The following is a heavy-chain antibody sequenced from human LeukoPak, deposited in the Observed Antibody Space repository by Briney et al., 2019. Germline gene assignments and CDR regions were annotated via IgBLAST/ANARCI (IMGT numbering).Heavy chain of an antibody. CDR2: IYYSGST. Sequence: SETLSLTCTVSGGSISSYYWSWIRQPPGKGLEWIGYIYYSGSTNYNPSLKSRVTISVDTSKNQFSLKLSSVTAADTAVYYCARLYDSSGHADYWGQGTLVTVSS. CDR3: ARLYDSSGHADY. CDR1: GGSISSYY. J-gene: IGHJ4*02. D-gene: IGHD3-22*01. V-gene: IGHV4-59*01.